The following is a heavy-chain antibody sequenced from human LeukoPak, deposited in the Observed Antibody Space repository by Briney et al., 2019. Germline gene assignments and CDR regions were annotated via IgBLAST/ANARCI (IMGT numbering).Heavy chain of an antibody. V-gene: IGHV3-66*01. CDR2: IYSGDRT. D-gene: IGHD3-10*01. CDR1: GFSFSNYA. J-gene: IGHJ4*02. CDR3: ARDVRKQGLWS. Sequence: GGSLRLSCASSGFSFSNYAMGWVRQAPGKGLEWVSIIYSGDRTDYADSLKGRFTISRDTSKNTLYLQMSSLRAEDTAVYYCARDVRKQGLWSWGQGTLVTVSS.